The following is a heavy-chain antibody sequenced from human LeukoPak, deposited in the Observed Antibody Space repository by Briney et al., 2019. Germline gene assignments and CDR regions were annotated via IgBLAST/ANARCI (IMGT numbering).Heavy chain of an antibody. D-gene: IGHD2-2*02. CDR1: GYTFTNYD. CDR3: TRGDIIVGPAAVRPFDY. V-gene: IGHV1-8*01. Sequence: ASVKVSCKASGYTFTNYDINWVRQAAGQGLEWMGWMNPNSGTTGYAPKFQGRVTMTRNTSITTAYMELSSLRSEDTAIYYCTRGDIIVGPAAVRPFDYWGQGTLVTVSS. CDR2: MNPNSGTT. J-gene: IGHJ4*02.